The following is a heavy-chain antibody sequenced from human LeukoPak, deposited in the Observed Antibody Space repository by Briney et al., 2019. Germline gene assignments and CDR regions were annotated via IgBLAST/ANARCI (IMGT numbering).Heavy chain of an antibody. CDR1: GGSISSGDYY. D-gene: IGHD2-2*02. CDR3: ARAEDIIVVPAAIPAFDI. J-gene: IGHJ3*02. V-gene: IGHV4-30-4*08. Sequence: PSETLSLTCTVSGGSISSGDYYWSWIRQPPGKGLEWIGYIYYSGSTYYNPSLMSRVTISVDTSKNQFSLKLSSVTAADTAVYYCARAEDIIVVPAAIPAFDIWGQGTMVTVSS. CDR2: IYYSGST.